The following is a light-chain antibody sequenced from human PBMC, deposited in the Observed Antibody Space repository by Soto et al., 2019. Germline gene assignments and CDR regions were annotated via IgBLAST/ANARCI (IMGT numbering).Light chain of an antibody. Sequence: QSVLTQPPSASGSPGQSVTISCTGISSDVGAYDYVSWYQQHPGKAPKLMIYEINKRPSGVPDRFSGSKSGNTASLTVSGLQAEDEADYYCSSFAGSNNFPYVFGTGTKLTVL. CDR3: SSFAGSNNFPYV. CDR2: EIN. CDR1: SSDVGAYDY. V-gene: IGLV2-8*01. J-gene: IGLJ1*01.